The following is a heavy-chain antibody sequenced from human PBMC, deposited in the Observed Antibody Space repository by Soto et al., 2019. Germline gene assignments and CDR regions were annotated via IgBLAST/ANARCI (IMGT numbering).Heavy chain of an antibody. CDR1: GYTFTNYG. J-gene: IGHJ6*02. CDR3: AREGQAPYYYYGMDV. V-gene: IGHV1-18*03. Sequence: QVQLVQSGAEVKKPGASVTVSCKASGYTFTNYGFSWVRQAPGQGLEWMGWISGYNGNTKYAEKFQNRVTMTTDTSTNTAYMELRSLRSDDMAVYYCAREGQAPYYYYGMDVWGQGTAVTVSS. CDR2: ISGYNGNT.